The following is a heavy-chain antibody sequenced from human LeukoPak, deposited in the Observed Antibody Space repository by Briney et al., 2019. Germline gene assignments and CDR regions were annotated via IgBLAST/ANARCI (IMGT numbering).Heavy chain of an antibody. CDR1: GYTFTSYG. V-gene: IGHV1-18*01. J-gene: IGHJ6*02. CDR3: ARDEVGYSFGLHYFGMDV. D-gene: IGHD5-18*01. CDR2: ISAYNGNT. Sequence: ASVKVSCKASGYTFTSYGISWVRQAPGQGLEWMGWISAYNGNTDYAQKFQGRVTMTKDTSTSTAYMELRGLRSDDTAVYYCARDEVGYSFGLHYFGMDVWGQGTTVTVSS.